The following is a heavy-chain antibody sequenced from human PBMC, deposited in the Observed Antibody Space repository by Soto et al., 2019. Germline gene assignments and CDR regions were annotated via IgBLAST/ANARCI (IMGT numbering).Heavy chain of an antibody. CDR2: IYPGDSDT. CDR1: GYSFTSYW. CDR3: ASSVGLRFLEWPPRQIDY. D-gene: IGHD3-3*01. J-gene: IGHJ4*02. V-gene: IGHV5-51*01. Sequence: PGESLKISCKGSGYSFTSYWIGWVRQMPGKGLEWMGIIYPGDSDTRYSPSFQGQVTISADKSISTAYLQWSSLKASDTAMYYCASSVGLRFLEWPPRQIDYWGQGTLVTVSS.